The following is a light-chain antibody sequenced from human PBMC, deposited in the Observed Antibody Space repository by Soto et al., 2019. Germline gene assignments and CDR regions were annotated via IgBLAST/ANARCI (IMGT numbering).Light chain of an antibody. CDR2: KAS. J-gene: IGKJ4*01. Sequence: DVVMTQSPLSLPVTLGQPASISCRSSQSLIYNDGDTYLNWFQQRPGQSPRRLIYKASNRDSGVPYRFSGSGSGTDFTLKISRVEAEDVGVYYCMQGTHWPLTFGGGTKVDIK. CDR1: QSLIYNDGDTY. V-gene: IGKV2-30*01. CDR3: MQGTHWPLT.